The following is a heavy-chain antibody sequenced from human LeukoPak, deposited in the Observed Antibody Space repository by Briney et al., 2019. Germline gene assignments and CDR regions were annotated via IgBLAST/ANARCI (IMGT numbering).Heavy chain of an antibody. J-gene: IGHJ4*02. CDR3: ARAPYYDYVWGSYRPYYFDY. Sequence: KPSETLSLTCAVSGGSFSGYYWSWIRRPPGKGLEWIGEINHSGSTNYNPSLKSRVTISVDTSKNQFSLKLSSVTAADTAVYYCARAPYYDYVWGSYRPYYFDYWGQGTLVTVSS. CDR1: GGSFSGYY. V-gene: IGHV4-34*01. D-gene: IGHD3-16*02. CDR2: INHSGST.